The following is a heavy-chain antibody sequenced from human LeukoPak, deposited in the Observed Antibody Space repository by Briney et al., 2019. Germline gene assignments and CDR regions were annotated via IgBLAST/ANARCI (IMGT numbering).Heavy chain of an antibody. D-gene: IGHD1-26*01. CDR1: GVTFSGYS. Sequence: PGGSLRLSCAASGVTFSGYSMNWGRQAPGKGREGGSYISSSSSPIYYADSVKGGFTISRDNAKNSLYLQMNSLRADDTAVYYCARDSGSYGYYMDVWGKGTTVTVSS. J-gene: IGHJ6*04. CDR3: ARDSGSYGYYMDV. CDR2: ISSSSSPI. V-gene: IGHV3-48*01.